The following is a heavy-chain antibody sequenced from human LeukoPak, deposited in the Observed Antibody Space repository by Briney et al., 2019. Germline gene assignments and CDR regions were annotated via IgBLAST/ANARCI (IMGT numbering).Heavy chain of an antibody. V-gene: IGHV3-48*04. CDR2: ISSSSSTI. CDR3: ARDSSGYSGYDFDY. J-gene: IGHJ4*02. D-gene: IGHD5-12*01. CDR1: GFTFSSYS. Sequence: GGSLRLSCAASGFTFSSYSMNWVRQAPGKGLEWGSYISSSSSTIYYADSVKGRFTISRDNAKNSLYLQMNSLRAEDTAVYYCARDSSGYSGYDFDYWGQGTLVTVSS.